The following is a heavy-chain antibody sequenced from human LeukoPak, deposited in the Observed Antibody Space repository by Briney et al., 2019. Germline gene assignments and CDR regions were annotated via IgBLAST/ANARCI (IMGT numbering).Heavy chain of an antibody. V-gene: IGHV4-59*01. CDR2: IYYSGST. D-gene: IGHD3-22*01. CDR3: ARGTREDYFDSSGYYYVA. J-gene: IGHJ5*02. Sequence: PSETLSLTCTVSGGPISSYYWSWIRQPPGKGLEWIGYIYYSGSTNYNPSLKSRVTISVDTSKNQFSLKLSSVTAADTAVYYCARGTREDYFDSSGYYYVAWGQGTLVTVSS. CDR1: GGPISSYY.